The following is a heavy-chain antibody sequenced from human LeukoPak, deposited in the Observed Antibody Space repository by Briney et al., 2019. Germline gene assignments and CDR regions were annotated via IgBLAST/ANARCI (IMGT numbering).Heavy chain of an antibody. CDR2: INPNSGGT. CDR1: GYTFTGYY. J-gene: IGHJ6*02. V-gene: IGHV1-2*02. CDR3: ARDKVDTAMAYYYYGMDV. D-gene: IGHD5-18*01. Sequence: GASVKVSCKASGYTFTGYYMHWVRQAPGQELEWMGWINPNSGGTNYAQKFQGRVTMTRDTSISTAYMELSRLRSDDTAVYYCARDKVDTAMAYYYYGMDVWGQGTTVTVSS.